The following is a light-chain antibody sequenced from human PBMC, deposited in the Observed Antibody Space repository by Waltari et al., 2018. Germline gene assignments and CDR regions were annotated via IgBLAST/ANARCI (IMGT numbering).Light chain of an antibody. Sequence: EIQMTQSPSSVSASVRDRVTTTCRASQAISSWLAWYQQKPGNSPYLLIYHASNLQSGVPSRFSGSGSGTDFTLTISSLRPEDSAIYYCQQGSAFPPTFGQGTKVEIK. CDR2: HAS. CDR3: QQGSAFPPT. J-gene: IGKJ1*01. V-gene: IGKV1-12*01. CDR1: QAISSW.